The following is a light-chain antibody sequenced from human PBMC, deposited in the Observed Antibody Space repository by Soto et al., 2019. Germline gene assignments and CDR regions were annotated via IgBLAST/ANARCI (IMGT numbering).Light chain of an antibody. CDR2: EVS. CDR3: CSYAGSSTDYV. J-gene: IGLJ1*01. Sequence: QSVLTQPASVSGSPGQSITISCTGTSSDVGSYNLVSWYQQHPGKAPKLMIYEVSKRPSGVSNRFSGSKSGNTASLTISGLQAEDEADYYCCSYAGSSTDYVFGTGTKLPVL. CDR1: SSDVGSYNL. V-gene: IGLV2-23*02.